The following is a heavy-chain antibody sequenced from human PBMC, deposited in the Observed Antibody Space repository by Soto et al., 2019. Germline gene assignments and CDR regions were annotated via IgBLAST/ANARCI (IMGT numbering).Heavy chain of an antibody. J-gene: IGHJ4*02. D-gene: IGHD3-3*01. CDR3: ARIRAYYDFWSGYYPFDY. CDR1: GGSVSSGSYY. CDR2: IYYSGST. Sequence: PSETLSLTCTVSGGSVSSGSYYWSWIRQPPGKGLEWIVYIYYSGSTNFNPSLKSRVTISVDTSKNQFSLKLSSVTAADTAVFYCARIRAYYDFWSGYYPFDYWGQGTLVTVSS. V-gene: IGHV4-61*01.